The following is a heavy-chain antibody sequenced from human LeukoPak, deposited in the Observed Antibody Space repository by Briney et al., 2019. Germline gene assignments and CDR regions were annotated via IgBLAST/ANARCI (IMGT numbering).Heavy chain of an antibody. D-gene: IGHD3-22*01. CDR1: GVTFSSYA. CDR3: GKVQNYYDSSGYQYYFDY. J-gene: IGHJ4*02. CDR2: ISGSGGST. Sequence: QPGASLRLSCAASGVTFSSYAMSWVRQAPGKGLEWVSGISGSGGSTYYADSVKGRFTISRDNTKNTLYLQLNSLRAEDTAVYYCGKVQNYYDSSGYQYYFDYWGQGTLVTVSS. V-gene: IGHV3-23*01.